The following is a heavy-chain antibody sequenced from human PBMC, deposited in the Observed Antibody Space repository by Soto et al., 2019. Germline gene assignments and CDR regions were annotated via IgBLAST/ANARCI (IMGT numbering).Heavy chain of an antibody. J-gene: IGHJ6*02. CDR3: VKGLNRYYYYGMDV. CDR1: GFTFSDYS. Sequence: GGSLRLSCSASGFTFSDYSIHWVRQVPGKGLEYVSASSSNGGSTYYADSVKGRFTISRDNSKNTLYLQMSSLRAEDTAVYYCVKGLNRYYYYGMDVWGQGTTVTVSS. V-gene: IGHV3-64D*08. CDR2: SSSNGGST. D-gene: IGHD3-16*02.